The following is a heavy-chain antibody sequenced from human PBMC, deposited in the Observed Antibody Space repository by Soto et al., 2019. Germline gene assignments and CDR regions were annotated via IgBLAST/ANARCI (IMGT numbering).Heavy chain of an antibody. V-gene: IGHV3-21*01. Sequence: GGSLRLSCAASGFTFRSLTMNWVRQAPGKGLEWVSTISSNSAYIYYTDALRGRFTISRDNAKNSLHLQMNSLRAEDTAVYYCTRDASRDSSARGWFDPWGPGTLVTVSS. CDR2: ISSNSAYI. J-gene: IGHJ5*02. D-gene: IGHD6-13*01. CDR1: GFTFRSLT. CDR3: TRDASRDSSARGWFDP.